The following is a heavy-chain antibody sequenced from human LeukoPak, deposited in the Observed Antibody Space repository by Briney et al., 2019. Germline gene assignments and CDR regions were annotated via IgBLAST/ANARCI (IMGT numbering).Heavy chain of an antibody. CDR3: ARERRYYYDSSGNAYFDY. V-gene: IGHV4-31*03. CDR1: GGSISSGGYY. D-gene: IGHD3-22*01. CDR2: IYYSGST. Sequence: SQTLSLTCTVSGGSISSGGYYWSWIRQHPGKGLEWIGYIYYSGSTYYDPSLKGRVTISVDTSKNQFSLKLSSVTAADTAVYYCARERRYYYDSSGNAYFDYWGQGTLVTVSS. J-gene: IGHJ4*02.